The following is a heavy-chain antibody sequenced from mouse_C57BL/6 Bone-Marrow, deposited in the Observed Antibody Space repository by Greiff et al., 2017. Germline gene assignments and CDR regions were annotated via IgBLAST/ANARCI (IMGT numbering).Heavy chain of an antibody. J-gene: IGHJ2*01. V-gene: IGHV1-61*01. CDR2: IYPSDSET. D-gene: IGHD2-5*01. Sequence: QVQLQQPGAELVRPGSSVKLSCKASGYTFTSYWMDWVKQRPGQGLEWIGNIYPSDSETHYNQKFKDKATLTVDNSSSTAYMQLSSLTSEDSAVYYCARLGYYSNYVFDYWGQGTTLTVSS. CDR1: GYTFTSYW. CDR3: ARLGYYSNYVFDY.